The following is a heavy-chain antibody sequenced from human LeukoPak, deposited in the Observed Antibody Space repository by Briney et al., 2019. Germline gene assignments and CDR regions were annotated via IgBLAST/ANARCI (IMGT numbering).Heavy chain of an antibody. Sequence: PGESLKISCKASGYTFTNYWIGWVRQLPGKGLEWMGIIYPGDSGTRYSPSFQGQVTISADKSISPAYLQWSSLKASDTAVYYCARHMMFGGAIVTHNWFDPWGQGTLVTVSS. CDR1: GYTFTNYW. J-gene: IGHJ5*02. CDR2: IYPGDSGT. V-gene: IGHV5-51*01. D-gene: IGHD3-16*02. CDR3: ARHMMFGGAIVTHNWFDP.